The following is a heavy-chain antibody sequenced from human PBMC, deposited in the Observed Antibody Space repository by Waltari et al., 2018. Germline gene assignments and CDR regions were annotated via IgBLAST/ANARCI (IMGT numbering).Heavy chain of an antibody. Sequence: EVQLVQSGAEVTKPGESLTISCQGSGYSSTGYWIGWVAQMPGKGLEWMGIIYPGDSDTRYSPSFQGQVTISADKSISTAYLQWSSLKAADTAMYYCASPATVQGEMADYWGQGTLVTVSS. CDR3: ASPATVQGEMADY. CDR1: GYSSTGYW. J-gene: IGHJ4*02. D-gene: IGHD3-10*01. CDR2: IYPGDSDT. V-gene: IGHV5-51*03.